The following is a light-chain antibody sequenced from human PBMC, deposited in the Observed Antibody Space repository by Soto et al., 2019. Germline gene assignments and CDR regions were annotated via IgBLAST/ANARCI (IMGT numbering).Light chain of an antibody. V-gene: IGLV2-8*01. J-gene: IGLJ2*01. CDR3: SSYAGSNNLV. Sequence: QSALTQPPSASGSPGQSVTTPCTGTSSDVGGYNSVSWYQQHPGKVPKLMIYEVSKRPSGVPDRFSGSKSGNTASLTVSGLQAEDEADYYCSSYAGSNNLVFGGGTKLTVL. CDR1: SSDVGGYNS. CDR2: EVS.